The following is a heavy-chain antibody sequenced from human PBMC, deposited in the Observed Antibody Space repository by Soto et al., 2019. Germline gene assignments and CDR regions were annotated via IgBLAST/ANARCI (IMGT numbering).Heavy chain of an antibody. D-gene: IGHD2-21*02. CDR2: ISGSGGST. CDR3: AKDANFHIVVVTAIPSWDY. V-gene: IGHV3-23*01. Sequence: GGSLRLSCAASGFTFSSCAMSWVRQAPGKGLEWVSAISGSGGSTYYADSVKGRFTISRDNSKNTLYLQMNSLRAEDTAVYYCAKDANFHIVVVTAIPSWDYWGQGTLVTVSS. CDR1: GFTFSSCA. J-gene: IGHJ4*02.